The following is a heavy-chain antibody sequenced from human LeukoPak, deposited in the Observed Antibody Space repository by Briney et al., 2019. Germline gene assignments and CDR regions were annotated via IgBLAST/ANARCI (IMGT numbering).Heavy chain of an antibody. CDR2: IWSGGGAK. V-gene: IGHV3-33*06. CDR3: AELGITMIGGV. D-gene: IGHD3-10*02. Sequence: GGSLRLSCVASGFTFNSYAMHWVRQAPGKGLEGVAIIWSGGGAKYNADCVSGRFTISRDNSKDTLYLQMNSLRAEDTAVYYCAELGITMIGGVWGKGTTVTISS. J-gene: IGHJ6*04. CDR1: GFTFNSYA.